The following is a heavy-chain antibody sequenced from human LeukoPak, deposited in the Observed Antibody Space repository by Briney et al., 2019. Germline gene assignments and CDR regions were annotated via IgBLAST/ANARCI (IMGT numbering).Heavy chain of an antibody. CDR2: IYSGGAT. V-gene: IGHV3-66*04. Sequence: PGGSLRLSCAVSGFRVTNDYMNWVRQAPGKGLEWVSIIYSGGATFYADSVKGRFTISRENSKNTLWLQMNSLRAEDTAVYYCARLHYDVLTGPFDYWGQGTLVTVSS. D-gene: IGHD3-9*01. CDR3: ARLHYDVLTGPFDY. CDR1: GFRVTNDY. J-gene: IGHJ4*02.